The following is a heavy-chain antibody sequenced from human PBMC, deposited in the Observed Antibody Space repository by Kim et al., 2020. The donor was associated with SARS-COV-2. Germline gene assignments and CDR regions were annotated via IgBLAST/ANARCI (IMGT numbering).Heavy chain of an antibody. CDR1: GYSISSGYY. CDR2: IHHSGST. J-gene: IGHJ1*01. D-gene: IGHD3-22*01. CDR3: TSKYYYDTSGFYYADW. Sequence: PETLSLTCAVSGYSISSGYYWGWIRQPPGKGLEWIGSIHHSGSTYYNPSLKSRVGISIDTSKNQFSLRLNSVTAADTAVYYCTSKYYYDTSGFYYADWWGQGTLVTVSS. V-gene: IGHV4-38-2*01.